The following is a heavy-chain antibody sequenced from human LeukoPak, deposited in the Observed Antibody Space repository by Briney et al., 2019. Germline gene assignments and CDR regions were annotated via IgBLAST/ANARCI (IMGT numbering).Heavy chain of an antibody. V-gene: IGHV3-7*01. J-gene: IGHJ4*02. CDR2: INQDGSEK. CDR1: GFAFSSYW. CDR3: ASRSSVAASGPG. D-gene: IGHD2-15*01. Sequence: GGSLRLSCAASGFAFSSYWMSWVRQAPGKGLEWVANINQDGSEKYYVDSVKGRFTISRDNAKNSLYLQMSSLRAEDTALYYCASRSSVAASGPGWGQGTLVTVSS.